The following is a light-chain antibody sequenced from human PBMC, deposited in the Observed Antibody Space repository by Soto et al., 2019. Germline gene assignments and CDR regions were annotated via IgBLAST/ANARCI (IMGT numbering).Light chain of an antibody. CDR2: EVT. CDR3: GSYRTGNTYV. J-gene: IGLJ1*01. Sequence: QSVLTQPASVSGSPGQSITISCTGTISDVGDYNYVSWYQQHPGKAPKLMLYEVTNRPSGVSNRFSGSKSGITASLTISGLQAEDEADYYCGSYRTGNTYVFGTGTKVTVL. V-gene: IGLV2-14*01. CDR1: ISDVGDYNY.